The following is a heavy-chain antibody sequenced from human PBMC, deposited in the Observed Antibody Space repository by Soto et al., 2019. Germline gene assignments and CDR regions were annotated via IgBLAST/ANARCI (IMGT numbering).Heavy chain of an antibody. Sequence: HPGVSLRLSCVVSGSIFSSHWMTWVRQAPGKGLEWVASINQDGFGKYYVDSVRGRFAISRDNAKDSVYLQMDSLRVEDTAVYYCAKDHGSGSYPYWGQGTLVTVSS. D-gene: IGHD1-26*01. CDR2: INQDGFGK. J-gene: IGHJ4*02. CDR1: GSIFSSHW. CDR3: AKDHGSGSYPY. V-gene: IGHV3-7*05.